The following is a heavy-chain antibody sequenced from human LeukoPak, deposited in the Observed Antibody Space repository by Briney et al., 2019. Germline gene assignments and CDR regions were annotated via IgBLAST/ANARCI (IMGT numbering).Heavy chain of an antibody. CDR1: GFTFSNDW. Sequence: GGSLRLSCAASGFTFSNDWMTWVRHAPGKGLEWVANIKYDGSEKNYVDSVKGRFTISRDNAKNSLNLQMNSLRAEDTAVYYCARGLGGGYWGQGTQVTVSS. J-gene: IGHJ4*02. CDR2: IKYDGSEK. CDR3: ARGLGGGY. V-gene: IGHV3-7*02. D-gene: IGHD3-16*01.